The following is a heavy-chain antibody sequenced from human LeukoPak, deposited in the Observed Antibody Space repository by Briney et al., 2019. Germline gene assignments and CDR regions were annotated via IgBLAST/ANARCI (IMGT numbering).Heavy chain of an antibody. Sequence: GGSLRLSCSASGFTFSSYAIHWVRQAPGKGLEYVSAISSDGGTTYYADSVKGRFTISRDNSKNTLYLQMSSLRAEDTAVYYCVKDEDCSGGTCWGWFDHWGQGTLVTVSS. V-gene: IGHV3-64D*06. CDR3: VKDEDCSGGTCWGWFDH. CDR2: ISSDGGTT. D-gene: IGHD2-15*01. J-gene: IGHJ5*02. CDR1: GFTFSSYA.